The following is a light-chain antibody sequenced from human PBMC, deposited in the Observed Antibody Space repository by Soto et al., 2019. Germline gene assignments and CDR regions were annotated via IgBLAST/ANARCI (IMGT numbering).Light chain of an antibody. CDR3: QQRRSWPLT. J-gene: IGKJ4*01. CDR2: DGS. V-gene: IGKV3-11*01. CDR1: QSISSY. Sequence: EIVLTQSPATLSLSPGERATLSCRASQSISSYLAWYQQKPGQAPRLLIYDGSNRATGIPARFSGSGSETDFTLTMSSLEPEDFASYYCQQRRSWPLTFGGGTKVEIK.